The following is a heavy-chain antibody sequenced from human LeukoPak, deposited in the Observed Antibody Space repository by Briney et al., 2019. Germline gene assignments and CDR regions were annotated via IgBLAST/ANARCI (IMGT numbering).Heavy chain of an antibody. V-gene: IGHV3-7*03. Sequence: PGGSLRLSCAASGFTFSSYAMSWVRQAPGKGLEWVANIKQDGSEKYYVDSVKGRFTISRDNAKNSLYLQMNSLRGDDTAVYYCAKDVGKWESLHFFDYWGQGTLVTVSS. D-gene: IGHD1-26*01. J-gene: IGHJ4*02. CDR2: IKQDGSEK. CDR1: GFTFSSYA. CDR3: AKDVGKWESLHFFDY.